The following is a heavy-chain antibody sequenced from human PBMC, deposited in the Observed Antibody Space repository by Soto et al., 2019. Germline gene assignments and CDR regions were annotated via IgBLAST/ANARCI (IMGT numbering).Heavy chain of an antibody. CDR3: AKGAVGAKFLYNWFDP. CDR1: GFTFSSYA. Sequence: GGSLRLSCAASGFTFSSYAMSWVRQAPGKGLEWVSAISGSGGSTYYADSVKGRFTISRDNSKNTLYLQMNSLRAEDTAVYYCAKGAVGAKFLYNWFDPWGQGTLVTVSS. V-gene: IGHV3-23*01. J-gene: IGHJ5*02. CDR2: ISGSGGST. D-gene: IGHD1-26*01.